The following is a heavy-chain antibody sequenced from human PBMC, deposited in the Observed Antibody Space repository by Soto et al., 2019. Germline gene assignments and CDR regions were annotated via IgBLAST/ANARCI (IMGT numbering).Heavy chain of an antibody. D-gene: IGHD3-22*01. V-gene: IGHV3-23*01. CDR1: GFTFSSYA. J-gene: IGHJ6*02. Sequence: GGSLRLSCAASGFTFSSYAMSWVRQAPGKGLEWVSVISGSGDSTYYADSVKGRFTISRDKSKNTLYLQMNSLRAEDTAVYYCAKEGNYYDTPYGLDVWGQGTTVTVSS. CDR3: AKEGNYYDTPYGLDV. CDR2: ISGSGDST.